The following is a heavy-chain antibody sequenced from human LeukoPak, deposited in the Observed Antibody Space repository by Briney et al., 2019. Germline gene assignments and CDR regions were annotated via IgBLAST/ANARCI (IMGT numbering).Heavy chain of an antibody. Sequence: GGSLRLSCAASGFTFSSYGMSWVRQAPGKGLEWVSAISGSGGSTYYADSVKGRFTISRDSSKNTPYLQMNSLRAEDTAVYYCVRDWGYDSSGYWQKYFDTWGQGTLVTVSS. J-gene: IGHJ4*02. D-gene: IGHD3-22*01. V-gene: IGHV3-23*01. CDR1: GFTFSSYG. CDR3: VRDWGYDSSGYWQKYFDT. CDR2: ISGSGGST.